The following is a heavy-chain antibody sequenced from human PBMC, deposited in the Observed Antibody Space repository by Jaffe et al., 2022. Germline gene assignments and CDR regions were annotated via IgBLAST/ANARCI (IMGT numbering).Heavy chain of an antibody. CDR3: AIPQPWEPWAFDI. J-gene: IGHJ3*02. V-gene: IGHV3-48*03. D-gene: IGHD1-26*01. CDR1: GFTFSSYE. CDR2: ISSSGSTI. Sequence: EVQLVESGGGLVQPGGSLRLSCAASGFTFSSYEMNWVRQAPGKGLEWVSYISSSGSTIYYADSVKGRFTISRDNAKNSLYLQMNSLRAEDTAVYYCAIPQPWEPWAFDIWGQGTMVTVSS.